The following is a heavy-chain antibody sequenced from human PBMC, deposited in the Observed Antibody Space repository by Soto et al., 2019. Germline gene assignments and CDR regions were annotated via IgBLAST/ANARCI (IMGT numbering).Heavy chain of an antibody. CDR1: GFTFSSYW. V-gene: IGHV3-74*01. J-gene: IGHJ4*02. Sequence: EVQLVESGGGLVQPGGSLRLSCAASGFTFSSYWMNWVRQAPGKGLVWVSRISNDGSTTTYSDSVKGRFTISRDNAQNTLYLQMNSLRGEDTAVYYCSVPFNCGYGAFDYWGLGTLVTVSS. D-gene: IGHD3-22*01. CDR2: ISNDGSTT. CDR3: SVPFNCGYGAFDY.